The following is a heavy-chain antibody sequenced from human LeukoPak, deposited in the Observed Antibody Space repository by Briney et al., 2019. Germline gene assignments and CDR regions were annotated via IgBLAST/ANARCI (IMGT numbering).Heavy chain of an antibody. D-gene: IGHD4-17*01. CDR1: GFTFSSYT. CDR3: ATVKYDYGDPVGWFDP. Sequence: PGGSLRLSCAASGFTFSSYTMSWVRQAPGKGLEWVSAISESGSSTYYPDPVKGRFTISRDNSKNTLYLLMTSLRADDTAVYYCATVKYDYGDPVGWFDPWGQGTLVTVSS. V-gene: IGHV3-23*01. CDR2: ISESGSST. J-gene: IGHJ5*02.